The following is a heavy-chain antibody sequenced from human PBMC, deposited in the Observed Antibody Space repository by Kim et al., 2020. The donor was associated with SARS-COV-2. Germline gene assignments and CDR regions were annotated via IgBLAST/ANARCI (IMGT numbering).Heavy chain of an antibody. CDR3: AKMGSGSYLKWFDS. V-gene: IGHV3-23*01. J-gene: IGHJ5*02. CDR2: ISGSDGST. CDR1: GFTFSTYA. D-gene: IGHD3-10*01. Sequence: GGSLRLSCAASGFTFSTYAMSWVRRAPGKGLEWVSGISGSDGSTKYADSVRGRFTISRDNSKNMVYLQMKSLITEDTAVYYCAKMGSGSYLKWFDSWGQG.